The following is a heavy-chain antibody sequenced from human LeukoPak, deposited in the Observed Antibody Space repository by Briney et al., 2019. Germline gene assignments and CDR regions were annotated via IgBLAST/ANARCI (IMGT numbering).Heavy chain of an antibody. CDR2: IGSVTTYI. Sequence: GGSLRLPCAASGFTFSDYTMNWVRQAPGKGLEWVSSIGSVTTYIYYADSVKGRFTISRDNAKNSLYLQMNSLRAEDTAVYYCARAIVVAGPYYFDYWGQGTLVTVSS. CDR1: GFTFSDYT. J-gene: IGHJ4*02. V-gene: IGHV3-21*01. CDR3: ARAIVVAGPYYFDY. D-gene: IGHD6-19*01.